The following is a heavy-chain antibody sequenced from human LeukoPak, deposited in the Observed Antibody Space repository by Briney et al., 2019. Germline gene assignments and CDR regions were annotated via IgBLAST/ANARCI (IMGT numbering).Heavy chain of an antibody. CDR2: IYPGDSDT. Sequence: GESLEISCKGSGYSFSSYWIGWVRQMPGKRLEWMGIIYPGDSDTRYSPSFQGQVTISADKSISTAYLQWSSLKASDTAMYYCARGDYGDYRVFYTLFDYWGQGTLVTVSS. D-gene: IGHD4-17*01. J-gene: IGHJ4*02. V-gene: IGHV5-51*01. CDR1: GYSFSSYW. CDR3: ARGDYGDYRVFYTLFDY.